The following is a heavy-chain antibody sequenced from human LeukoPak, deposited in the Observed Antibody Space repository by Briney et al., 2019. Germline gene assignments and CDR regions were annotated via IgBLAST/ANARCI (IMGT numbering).Heavy chain of an antibody. Sequence: PSETLSLTCTVSGGSISSYYWSWIRQPPGKGLEWIGYIYYSGSTNYNPSLKGRVTISVDTSKNQFSLKLSSVTAADTAVYYCARDSLFSGYSYGDWYFDLWGRGTLVTVSS. CDR2: IYYSGST. D-gene: IGHD5-18*01. V-gene: IGHV4-59*01. CDR1: GGSISSYY. J-gene: IGHJ2*01. CDR3: ARDSLFSGYSYGDWYFDL.